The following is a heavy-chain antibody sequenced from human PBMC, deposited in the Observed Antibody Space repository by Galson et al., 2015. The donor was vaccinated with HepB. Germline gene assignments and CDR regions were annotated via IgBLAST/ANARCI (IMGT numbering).Heavy chain of an antibody. J-gene: IGHJ2*01. D-gene: IGHD2-21*02. CDR3: ARRTYCGGDCDYWYFDL. Sequence: QSGAEVKKPGESLRISCKASGYTFTSYGISWVRQAPGQGLEWMGWISAYNGNTNYAQKLQGRVTMTTDTSTSTAYMELRSLRSDDTAVYYCARRTYCGGDCDYWYFDLWGRGTLVTVSS. CDR1: GYTFTSYG. V-gene: IGHV1-18*04. CDR2: ISAYNGNT.